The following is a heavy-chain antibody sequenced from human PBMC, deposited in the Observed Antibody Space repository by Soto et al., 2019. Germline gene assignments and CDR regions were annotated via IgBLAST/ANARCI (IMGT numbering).Heavy chain of an antibody. CDR1: GFTFSSYA. Sequence: GGSLRLSCAASGFTFSSYAMHWVRQAPGKGLEWVAVISYDGSNKYYADSVKGRFTISRDNSKNTLYLQMNSLRAEDTAVYYCARDAAVIAAAGDYYYGMDVWGQGTTVTVSS. J-gene: IGHJ6*02. V-gene: IGHV3-30-3*01. CDR3: ARDAAVIAAAGDYYYGMDV. CDR2: ISYDGSNK. D-gene: IGHD6-13*01.